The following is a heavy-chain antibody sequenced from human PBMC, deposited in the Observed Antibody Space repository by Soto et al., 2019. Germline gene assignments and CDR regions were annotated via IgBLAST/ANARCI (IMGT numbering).Heavy chain of an antibody. CDR1: GFTFSSYG. CDR2: ISYDGSNK. D-gene: IGHD2-15*01. Sequence: QVQLVESGGGVVQPGRSLRLSCAASGFTFSSYGMHWVRQAPGKGLEWVAVISYDGSNKYYADSVKGRFTISRDNSKNTLYLQMNSLRAEDTAVYYCAKDHREGYCSGGSCYPDYLGQGTLVTVSS. J-gene: IGHJ4*02. V-gene: IGHV3-30*18. CDR3: AKDHREGYCSGGSCYPDY.